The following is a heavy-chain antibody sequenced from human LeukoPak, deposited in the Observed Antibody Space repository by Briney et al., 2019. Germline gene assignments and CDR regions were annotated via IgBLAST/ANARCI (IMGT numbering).Heavy chain of an antibody. CDR1: GGSFSGYY. V-gene: IGHV4-34*01. CDR2: INHSGST. D-gene: IGHD4-17*01. Sequence: SETLSLTCAVYGGSFSGYYWSWIRQPPGKGLEWIGEINHSGSTNYNPSLKSRVTISVDTSKNQFSLKLSSVTAADTAVYYCARAGTTVTTGADYWGQGTLVTVSS. J-gene: IGHJ4*02. CDR3: ARAGTTVTTGADY.